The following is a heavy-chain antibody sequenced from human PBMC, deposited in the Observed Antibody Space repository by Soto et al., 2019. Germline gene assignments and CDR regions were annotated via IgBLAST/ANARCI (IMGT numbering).Heavy chain of an antibody. V-gene: IGHV1-18*04. CDR2: ISGYNGNT. CDR3: ARDREYYYDSSGNYYYHYGLDV. D-gene: IGHD3-22*01. J-gene: IGHJ6*02. Sequence: QVQLVESGAEVKKPGASVKVSCKASGYTFTDYGISWVRQAPGQGLEWMGWISGYNGNTKYAQKFQGRVTMSTDTTTTTAYMELRSLRSDDTAVYYCARDREYYYDSSGNYYYHYGLDVWGQGTTVTVS. CDR1: GYTFTDYG.